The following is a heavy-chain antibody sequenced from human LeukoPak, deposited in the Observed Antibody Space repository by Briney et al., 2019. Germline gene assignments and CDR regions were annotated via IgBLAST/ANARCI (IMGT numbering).Heavy chain of an antibody. CDR1: GFSFSSAW. Sequence: PGGSLRLSCAASGFSFSSAWMSWVRQAPGKGLEWVGRIKSKADGGTTDYAAPVKGRFSISRDDSKNTLYLQMNSLRAEDTAVYYCARDNGGVLRFLERKGYFDYWGQGTLVTVSS. CDR2: IKSKADGGTT. V-gene: IGHV3-15*01. D-gene: IGHD3-3*01. CDR3: ARDNGGVLRFLERKGYFDY. J-gene: IGHJ4*02.